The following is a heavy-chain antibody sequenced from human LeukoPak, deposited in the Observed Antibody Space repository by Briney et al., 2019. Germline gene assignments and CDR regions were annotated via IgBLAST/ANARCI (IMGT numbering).Heavy chain of an antibody. D-gene: IGHD2-2*01. CDR2: IYPGDSET. CDR3: ARLDEGFCYDDTGFNF. CDR1: GYIFTNYR. V-gene: IGHV5-51*01. J-gene: IGHJ4*02. Sequence: GESLKISCRASGYIFTNYRIAWVRQMPGKGLEWMGIIYPGDSETTYSPSFQGQVTISADKSIRAAYLQWDTLKASDTAMYYCARLDEGFCYDDTGFNFWGQGTLVTVSS.